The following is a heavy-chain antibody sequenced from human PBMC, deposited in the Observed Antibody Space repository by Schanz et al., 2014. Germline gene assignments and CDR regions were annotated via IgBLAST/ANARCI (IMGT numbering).Heavy chain of an antibody. CDR3: ARDDFWSGADNRFDP. CDR2: IKQDGSEK. V-gene: IGHV3-7*01. D-gene: IGHD3-3*01. J-gene: IGHJ5*02. CDR1: GFTFSRFW. Sequence: EVQLVESGGGLVQPGGSLRLSCGAFGFTFSRFWMSWVRQAPGKGLEWVANIKQDGSEKYYVDSVEGRFTISRDNAKNSLYLQMNSLRVEDTAVYYCARDDFWSGADNRFDPWGQGTLVTVSS.